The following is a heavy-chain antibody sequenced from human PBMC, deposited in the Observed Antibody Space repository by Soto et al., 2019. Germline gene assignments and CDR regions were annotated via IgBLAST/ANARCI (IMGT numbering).Heavy chain of an antibody. CDR3: ARDPDEVVGTDYHYYGMDV. CDR2: ILPVFGTT. Sequence: QVQLVQSGAEVKKPGSSVKVSCKASGDTSSNYGVSWVRQAPGQGLEWMGGILPVFGTTTYARNFKGRITITADKSTSTVYMELTSLRSDDTATYYCARDPDEVVGTDYHYYGMDVWDQGATVTVSS. V-gene: IGHV1-69*06. J-gene: IGHJ6*02. D-gene: IGHD1-26*01. CDR1: GDTSSNYG.